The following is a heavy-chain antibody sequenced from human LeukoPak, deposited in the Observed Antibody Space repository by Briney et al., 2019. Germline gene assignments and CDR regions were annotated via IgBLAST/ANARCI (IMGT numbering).Heavy chain of an antibody. D-gene: IGHD1-26*01. Sequence: GASVKVSCKPSGYTFGTHWMHWVRQAPGQGLECMAIINPSGDFRSYAQKFQGRVTVTRDMSTRTVYMELSGLRPEDTALYYCARDYSGQWEQLTGWWIDPWGQGTLVIVSS. V-gene: IGHV1-46*01. J-gene: IGHJ5*02. CDR3: ARDYSGQWEQLTGWWIDP. CDR1: GYTFGTHW. CDR2: INPSGDFR.